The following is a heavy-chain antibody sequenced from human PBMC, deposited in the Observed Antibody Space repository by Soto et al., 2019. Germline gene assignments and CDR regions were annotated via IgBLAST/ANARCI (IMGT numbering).Heavy chain of an antibody. CDR1: GFTFSDYY. CDR2: ISSSSSYT. D-gene: IGHD3-9*01. V-gene: IGHV3-11*05. CDR3: ARDLRVAAYYDILTGTVSGYFDL. Sequence: QVQLVESGGGLVKPGGSLRLSCAASGFTFSDYYMSWIRQAPGKGLEWVSYISSSSSYTHYADSVKDRFTISRDNAKNSLYLHMSSLRAEDTAVYYCARDLRVAAYYDILTGTVSGYFDLWGRGTRVTCAS. J-gene: IGHJ2*01.